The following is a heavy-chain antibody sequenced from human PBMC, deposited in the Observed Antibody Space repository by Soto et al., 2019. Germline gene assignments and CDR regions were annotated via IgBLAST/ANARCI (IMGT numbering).Heavy chain of an antibody. CDR3: ATNYAYYYYYGMDV. J-gene: IGHJ6*02. D-gene: IGHD4-4*01. CDR1: GGSISSSSYY. CDR2: IYYSGST. Sequence: SETVSLTCTVSGGSISSSSYYWGWIRQPPGKGLEWIGSIYYSGSTYYNPSLKSRVTISVDTSKNQFSLKLSSVTAADTAVYYCATNYAYYYYYGMDVWGQGTTVTVSS. V-gene: IGHV4-39*01.